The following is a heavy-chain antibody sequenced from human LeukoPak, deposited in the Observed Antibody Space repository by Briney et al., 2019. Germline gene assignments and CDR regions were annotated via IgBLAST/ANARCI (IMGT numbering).Heavy chain of an antibody. V-gene: IGHV3-9*01. CDR1: GFTFDDYA. CDR3: ARSITIFGVVTNFDY. J-gene: IGHJ4*02. D-gene: IGHD3-3*01. CDR2: ISWNSGSI. Sequence: GRSLRLSCAASGFTFDDYAMHWVRQAPGKGLEWVSGISWNSGSIGYADSVKGRFTISRDNSKNTLYLQMNSLRAEDTAVYYCARSITIFGVVTNFDYWGQGTLVTVSS.